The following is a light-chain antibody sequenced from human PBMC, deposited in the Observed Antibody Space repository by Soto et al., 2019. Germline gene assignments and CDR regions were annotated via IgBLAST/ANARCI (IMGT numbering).Light chain of an antibody. J-gene: IGLJ2*01. V-gene: IGLV4-69*01. CDR1: SGHSSYT. Sequence: QPVLTQSPSASASLGASVKVTCTLSSGHSSYTIAWHQQQPEKGPRYLMKLNSDGRHIKGDGIPDRFSGSSSGAERYLTISSLQSEDEADYYCQTWGSGIVVFGGGTKLTVL. CDR3: QTWGSGIVV. CDR2: LNSDGRH.